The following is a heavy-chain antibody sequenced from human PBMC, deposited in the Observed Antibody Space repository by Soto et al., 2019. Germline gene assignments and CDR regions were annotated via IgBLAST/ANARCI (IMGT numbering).Heavy chain of an antibody. Sequence: PSETLSLTCTVSGGSISSYYWSWIRQPPGKGLEWIGYIYYSGSTNSPPSLKSRVTISVDTSKNKFSLKLSSVTAADTAVYYCARVSGETERGTYDYWGKGTLVTVSS. CDR1: GGSISSYY. CDR3: ARVSGETERGTYDY. D-gene: IGHD3-10*02. J-gene: IGHJ4*02. CDR2: IYYSGST. V-gene: IGHV4-59*01.